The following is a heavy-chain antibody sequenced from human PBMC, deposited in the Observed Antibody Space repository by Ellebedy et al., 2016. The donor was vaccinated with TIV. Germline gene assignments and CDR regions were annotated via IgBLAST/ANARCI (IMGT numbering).Heavy chain of an antibody. CDR2: KCHCGTT. V-gene: IGHV4-38-2*02. D-gene: IGHD3-22*01. CDR3: ARALITRRFYFDY. CDR1: GYSISRGYY. J-gene: IGHJ4*02. Sequence: MPSETLSLTCNVSGYSISRGYYWGWIRQTPGKGLEWIGNKCHCGTTYYNPSLKSRVTISLDTSKNQFSLNLSSVTAADTAVYYCARALITRRFYFDYWGQGTLVTVSS.